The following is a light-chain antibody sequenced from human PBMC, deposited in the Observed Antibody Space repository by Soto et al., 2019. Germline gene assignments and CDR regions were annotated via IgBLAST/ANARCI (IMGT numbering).Light chain of an antibody. CDR3: QQYGSSTFT. Sequence: EVVLTQSPGTLSLSPGERATLSCRASQSVRSSYVAWYQQKPGQAPRLLIYGASSRATGIPDRFSGSGSGTDFTLTIIRLEPEDFAVYYCQQYGSSTFTFGPGTTVDIK. CDR2: GAS. CDR1: QSVRSSY. J-gene: IGKJ3*01. V-gene: IGKV3-20*01.